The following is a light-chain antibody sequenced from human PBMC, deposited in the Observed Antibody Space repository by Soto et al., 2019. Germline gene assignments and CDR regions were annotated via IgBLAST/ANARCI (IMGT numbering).Light chain of an antibody. J-gene: IGLJ1*01. CDR2: DVN. CDR1: SSDVGGYNY. V-gene: IGLV2-11*01. Sequence: QSVLTQPRSVSGSPGQSVTISCTGTSSDVGGYNYVSWYQQRPGKAPKLLIYDVNKRPSGVPDRFSGSKSGNTASLTISGLHAEDDADYYCCSYADTLYVFGTATKVTVL. CDR3: CSYADTLYV.